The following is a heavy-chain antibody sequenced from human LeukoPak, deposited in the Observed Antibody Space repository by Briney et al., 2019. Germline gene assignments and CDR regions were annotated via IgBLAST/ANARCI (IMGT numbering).Heavy chain of an antibody. CDR1: GCTFTGYY. V-gene: IGHV1-2*02. CDR2: INPNSGGT. J-gene: IGHJ3*02. CDR3: ATGFTAAFDI. Sequence: ASVKLSCKASGCTFTGYYMHWVRQAPGQGLEWMGWINPNSGGTNYAQKFQGRVTMTRETSISTAYMELSRLRADDTAVYYCATGFTAAFDIWGQGTMVTVSS.